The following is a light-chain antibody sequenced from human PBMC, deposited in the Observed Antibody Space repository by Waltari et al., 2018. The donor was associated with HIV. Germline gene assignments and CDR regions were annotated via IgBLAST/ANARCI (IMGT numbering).Light chain of an antibody. CDR3: QQYYSLPIT. Sequence: EIWMTQSPESLGVALGEKATISFKSNQSVLHSVNNKTFFACFKQTPQQPIRLLIDWSSTRECGLPDRFSGSASATDFTLTITRLQADDVAVYYCQQYYSLPITFGPVTRLEIK. CDR1: QSVLHSVNNKTF. CDR2: WSS. J-gene: IGKJ5*01. V-gene: IGKV4-1*01.